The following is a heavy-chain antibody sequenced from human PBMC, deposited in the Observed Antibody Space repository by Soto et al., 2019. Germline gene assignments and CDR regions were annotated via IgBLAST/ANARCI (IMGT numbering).Heavy chain of an antibody. V-gene: IGHV4-39*01. CDR2: IYYSGST. CDR1: GGSISSSSYY. D-gene: IGHD6-13*01. CDR3: ARLAYSSSSGMDV. J-gene: IGHJ6*02. Sequence: XATLSRTCTVYGGSISSSSYYWGWIRQPPGKGLEWIGSIYYSGSTYYNPSLKSRVTISVDTSKNHFSLKLSSVTAADTAVYYCARLAYSSSSGMDVWGQGTTVTVSS.